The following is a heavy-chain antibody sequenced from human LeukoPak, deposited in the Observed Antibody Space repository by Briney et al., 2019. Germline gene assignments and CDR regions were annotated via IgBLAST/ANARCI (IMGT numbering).Heavy chain of an antibody. D-gene: IGHD3-22*01. CDR3: AKDRGAYYYDSSGYYLDAFDI. CDR1: GLTFSSYA. Sequence: PGGSLRLSCAASGLTFSSYAMSWVRQAPGKGLEWVSAISGSGRTTYYADSVKGRFTISRDNSKNTLYLQMNSLRAEDTAVYYCAKDRGAYYYDSSGYYLDAFDIWGQGTMVTVSS. CDR2: ISGSGRTT. J-gene: IGHJ3*02. V-gene: IGHV3-23*01.